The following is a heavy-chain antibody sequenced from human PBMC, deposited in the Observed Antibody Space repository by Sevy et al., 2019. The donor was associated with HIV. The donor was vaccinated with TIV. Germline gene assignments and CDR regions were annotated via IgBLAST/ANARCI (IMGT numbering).Heavy chain of an antibody. CDR1: GFTFSNAW. CDR2: IKSKIDGATR. Sequence: GGSLRLSCAASGFTFSNAWMSWVRQAPGKGLEWVGSIKSKIDGATRDLAAPVKGRITISRDDSRNTLYLQMNSLKTADTGVYYCATGLGKSDFDYWGQGTLVTVSS. V-gene: IGHV3-15*01. J-gene: IGHJ4*02. CDR3: ATGLGKSDFDY. D-gene: IGHD3-9*01.